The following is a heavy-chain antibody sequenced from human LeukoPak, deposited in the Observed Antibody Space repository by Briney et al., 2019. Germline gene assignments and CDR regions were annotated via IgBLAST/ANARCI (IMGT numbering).Heavy chain of an antibody. V-gene: IGHV1-69*10. D-gene: IGHD3-10*01. CDR3: ARRVRGIIRAFDY. CDR1: GGTFSSYA. J-gene: IGHJ4*02. CDR2: IIPILGTA. Sequence: ASVKVSCKASGGTFSSYAISWVRQAPGQGLEWMGGIIPILGTANYAQKFQGRVTITADKSTSTAYMELSSLRAEDTAVYYCARRVRGIIRAFDYWGQGTLVTVSS.